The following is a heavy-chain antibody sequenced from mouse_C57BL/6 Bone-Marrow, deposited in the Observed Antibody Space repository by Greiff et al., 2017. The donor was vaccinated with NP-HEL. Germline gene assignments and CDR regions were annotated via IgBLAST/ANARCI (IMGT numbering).Heavy chain of an antibody. Sequence: VKLMESDAELVKPGASVKISCKVSGYTFTDHTIHWMKQRPEQGLEWIGYIYPRDGSTKYNEKFKGKATLTADKSSSTAYMQLNSLTSEDSAVYFCARRYYHADYYAMDYWGQGTSVTVSS. CDR1: GYTFTDHT. J-gene: IGHJ4*01. CDR3: ARRYYHADYYAMDY. D-gene: IGHD2-3*01. V-gene: IGHV1-78*01. CDR2: IYPRDGST.